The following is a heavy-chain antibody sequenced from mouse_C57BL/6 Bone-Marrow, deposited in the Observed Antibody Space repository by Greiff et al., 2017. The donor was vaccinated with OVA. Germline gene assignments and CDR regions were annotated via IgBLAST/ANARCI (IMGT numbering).Heavy chain of an antibody. CDR1: GFTFSSYA. V-gene: IGHV5-9-1*02. Sequence: DVHLVESGEGLVKPGGSLKLSCAASGFTFSSYAMSWVRQTPEKRLEWVAYISSGGDYIYYADTVKGRFTISRDNARNTLYLQMSSLKSEDTAMYYCTRDGVYSNYDFFAYWGQGTLVTVSA. D-gene: IGHD2-5*01. J-gene: IGHJ3*01. CDR3: TRDGVYSNYDFFAY. CDR2: ISSGGDYI.